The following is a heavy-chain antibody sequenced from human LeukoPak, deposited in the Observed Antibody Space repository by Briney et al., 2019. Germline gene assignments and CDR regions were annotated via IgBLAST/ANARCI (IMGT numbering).Heavy chain of an antibody. CDR2: ISYTGST. CDR1: GCSIIGYY. V-gene: IGHV4-59*01. Sequence: SETLSLTCAVSGCSIIGYYWGWIRQPPGERLEWIGYISYTGSTNYNPSLKSRVTMSLDTSQNQFSLALISVTAADTAVYHCARVSRYYELRESFYFDSWGQGALVSVPS. CDR3: ARVSRYYELRESFYFDS. J-gene: IGHJ4*02. D-gene: IGHD3-22*01.